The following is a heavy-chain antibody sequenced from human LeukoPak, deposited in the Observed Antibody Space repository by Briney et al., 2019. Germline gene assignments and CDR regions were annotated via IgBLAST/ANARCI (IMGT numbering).Heavy chain of an antibody. CDR2: MSPNSGNT. V-gene: IGHV1-8*01. D-gene: IGHD7-27*01. CDR3: ARGPLNWGFDY. J-gene: IGHJ4*02. Sequence: ASVKVSCKASGYTFTSYDINWVRRTGQGLEWMGWMSPNSGNTGYAQKFQGGVTMTRDTSISTAYMELSSLRSEDTAVYSCARGPLNWGFDYWGQGTLVTVSS. CDR1: GYTFTSYD.